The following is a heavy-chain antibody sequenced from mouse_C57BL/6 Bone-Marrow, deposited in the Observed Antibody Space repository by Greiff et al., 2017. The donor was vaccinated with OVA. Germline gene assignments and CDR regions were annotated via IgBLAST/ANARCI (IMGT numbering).Heavy chain of an antibody. CDR1: GYTFTSYT. V-gene: IGHV1-4*01. Sequence: QVQLQQSGADLARPGASLKMSCTASGYTFTSYTMPWVQQTPEQGLEWIAYISPSSGYTKYHQSVKGRATLTGDNASSTAYMQLSSLTSEDTAVYYCARSTPTGTWWFAYWGKGTLVTVSA. D-gene: IGHD4-1*02. CDR3: ARSTPTGTWWFAY. CDR2: ISPSSGYT. J-gene: IGHJ3*01.